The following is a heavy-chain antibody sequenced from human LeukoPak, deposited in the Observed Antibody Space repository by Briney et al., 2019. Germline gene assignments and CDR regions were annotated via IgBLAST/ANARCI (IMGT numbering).Heavy chain of an antibody. D-gene: IGHD6-13*01. CDR1: GGSFSGYY. J-gene: IGHJ4*02. V-gene: IGHV4-34*01. CDR3: ARIGDLAAAGTNFDY. Sequence: PSETLSLTCAVYGGSFSGYYWSWIRQPPGKGLEWIGEINHSGSTNYNPSLKSRVTISVDTSKNQFSLKLSSVTAADTAVYYCARIGDLAAAGTNFDYWGQGTLVTVSS. CDR2: INHSGST.